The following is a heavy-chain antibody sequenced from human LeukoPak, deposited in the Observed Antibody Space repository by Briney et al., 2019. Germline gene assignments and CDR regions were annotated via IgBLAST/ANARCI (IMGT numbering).Heavy chain of an antibody. V-gene: IGHV4-59*01. CDR2: IYYSGNT. Sequence: SETLSLTCTVSGGSISGYYWSWIRQPPGEGLEWIGYIYYSGNTNYNPSLKGRVTISVDTSKNQFSLKLSSVTAADTAVYYCAREGSTSPVGWFDPWGQGTLVTVSS. J-gene: IGHJ5*02. CDR3: AREGSTSPVGWFDP. CDR1: GGSISGYY. D-gene: IGHD2-2*01.